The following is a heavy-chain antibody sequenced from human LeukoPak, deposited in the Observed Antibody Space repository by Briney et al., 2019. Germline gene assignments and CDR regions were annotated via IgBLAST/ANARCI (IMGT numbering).Heavy chain of an antibody. CDR1: GFTFSTYG. V-gene: IGHV3-33*01. Sequence: QPGRSLRLSCAASGFTFSTYGMHWVRQAPGKGLEWVAVIWYDGRKEYYADSVKGRFTISRDHSKNTLYLQMNSLRAEDTAVYYCARGGPEDAFDIWGQGTMVTVSS. CDR2: IWYDGRKE. D-gene: IGHD1-14*01. J-gene: IGHJ3*02. CDR3: ARGGPEDAFDI.